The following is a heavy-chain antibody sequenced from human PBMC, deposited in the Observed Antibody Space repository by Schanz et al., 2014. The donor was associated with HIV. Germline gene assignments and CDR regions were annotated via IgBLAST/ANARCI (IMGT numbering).Heavy chain of an antibody. CDR3: ARGARYGMDV. CDR1: GHTFTNYG. Sequence: QVQLVQSGAEVKKPGASVKVSCKASGHTFTNYGISWVRQAPGQGLEWMGWISVYNGNTNYAQKVQDRVTMTTDTSTSTVYMDLKXXXXDDTAIYYCARGARYGMDVWGQGTTVTVSS. V-gene: IGHV1-18*04. CDR2: ISVYNGNT. J-gene: IGHJ6*02.